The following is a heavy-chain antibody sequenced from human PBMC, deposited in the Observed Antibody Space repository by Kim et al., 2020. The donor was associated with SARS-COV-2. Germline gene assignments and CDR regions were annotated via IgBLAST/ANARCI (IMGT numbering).Heavy chain of an antibody. D-gene: IGHD6-19*01. Sequence: SETLSLTCTVSGGSISSSSYYWGWMRQPPGKGLEWIGSIYYSGSTYYNPSLKSRVTISVDTSKNQFSLKLSSVTAADTAVYYCARETIAVAGIDYWGQGTLVTVSS. CDR2: IYYSGST. CDR3: ARETIAVAGIDY. J-gene: IGHJ4*02. CDR1: GGSISSSSYY. V-gene: IGHV4-39*07.